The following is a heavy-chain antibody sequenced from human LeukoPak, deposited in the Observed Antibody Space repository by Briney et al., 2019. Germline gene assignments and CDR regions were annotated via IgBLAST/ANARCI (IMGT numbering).Heavy chain of an antibody. V-gene: IGHV3-23*01. Sequence: GGSLRLSCAASGFTFSSYAMSWVRQAPGKGLEWVSAISGSGGSTYYADSVKGRFTISRDNSKNALYLQMNSLRAEDTAVYYCAKDLSCSSASCRPDYWGQGTLVTVSS. CDR3: AKDLSCSSASCRPDY. CDR1: GFTFSSYA. J-gene: IGHJ4*02. CDR2: ISGSGGST. D-gene: IGHD2-2*01.